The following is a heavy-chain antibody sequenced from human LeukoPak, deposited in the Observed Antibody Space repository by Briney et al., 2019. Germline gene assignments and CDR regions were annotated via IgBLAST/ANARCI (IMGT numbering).Heavy chain of an antibody. V-gene: IGHV1-2*02. CDR3: ARDRSVGATRVRYYFDY. J-gene: IGHJ4*02. D-gene: IGHD1-26*01. Sequence: ASVKVSCKASGYTFTGYYMHWVRQAPGQGVEWMGWINPNSGGTNYAQKFQGRVTMTRDTSISTAYMELSRLRSDDTAVYYCARDRSVGATRVRYYFDYWGQGTLVTVSS. CDR1: GYTFTGYY. CDR2: INPNSGGT.